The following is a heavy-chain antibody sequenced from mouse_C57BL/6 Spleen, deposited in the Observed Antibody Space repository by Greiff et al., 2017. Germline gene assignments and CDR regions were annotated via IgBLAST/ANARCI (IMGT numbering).Heavy chain of an antibody. CDR2: IWTGGST. D-gene: IGHD2-2*01. J-gene: IGHJ4*01. V-gene: IGHV2-5*01. CDR1: GFSLTSYG. Sequence: VQLQQSGPGLVQPSQSLSITCTVTGFSLTSYGVHWVRQSPGKGLEWLGVIWTGGSTAYNAAFMSRPSITKDNSKSQVFLKMNSLQADDTAIYYCAKNGYDGEYYYASDYWGQGTSVTVSS. CDR3: AKNGYDGEYYYASDY.